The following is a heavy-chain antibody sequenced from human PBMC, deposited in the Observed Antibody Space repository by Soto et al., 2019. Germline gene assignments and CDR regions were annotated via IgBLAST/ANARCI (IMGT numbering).Heavy chain of an antibody. V-gene: IGHV1-2*02. Sequence: ASVKVSCKASGYIFTGYSIQWVRQAPGQGLEWMGWINTKTGGTKYAQKFQGRVTMTRDTSINTAYMEVSRLRSEDTAVYYCASDKVAFDMWGQGTMVTVSS. CDR2: INTKTGGT. J-gene: IGHJ3*02. D-gene: IGHD3-9*01. CDR3: ASDKVAFDM. CDR1: GYIFTGYS.